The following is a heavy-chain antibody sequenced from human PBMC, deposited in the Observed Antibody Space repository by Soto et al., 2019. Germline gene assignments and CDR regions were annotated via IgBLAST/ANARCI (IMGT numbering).Heavy chain of an antibody. CDR1: GGTFSSYT. CDR2: IIPILGIA. CDR3: ATVATARHNYYYYMDV. D-gene: IGHD5-12*01. Sequence: QVQLVQSGAEVKKPGSSVKVSCKASGGTFSSYTISWVRQAPGQGLEWMGRIIPILGIANYAQKFQGRVTITADTSTSTAYMELSSLRSEDTAVYYCATVATARHNYYYYMDVWGKGTTVSVSS. J-gene: IGHJ6*03. V-gene: IGHV1-69*02.